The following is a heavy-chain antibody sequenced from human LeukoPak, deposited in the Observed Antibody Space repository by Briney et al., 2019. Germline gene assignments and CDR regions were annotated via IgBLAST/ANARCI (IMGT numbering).Heavy chain of an antibody. V-gene: IGHV3-23*01. J-gene: IGHJ5*02. CDR2: ISGSGGST. CDR3: AKGDSGYYYDSSGYLNWFDP. CDR1: GFTFSSYA. Sequence: GGSLRLSCAASGFTFSSYAMSWVRQAPGKGLEWVSVISGSGGSTYYVDSVKGRFTISRDNSKNTLSLQMNSLRAEDTAVYYCAKGDSGYYYDSSGYLNWFDPWGQGTLVTVSS. D-gene: IGHD3-22*01.